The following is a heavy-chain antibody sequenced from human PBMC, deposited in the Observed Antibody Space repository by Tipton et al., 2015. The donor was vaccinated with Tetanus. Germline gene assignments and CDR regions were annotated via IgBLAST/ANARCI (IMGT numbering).Heavy chain of an antibody. CDR1: GGSVRSGSYY. Sequence: GLVKPSETLSLTCTVSGGSVRSGSYYWNWIRQPPGKGLEWIGYVSYSGNTNSNYSLKSRITISQDTSKNQFSLRLTSVTAADTAFYYCARANYDFPKKGPFDSWGQGSLVIVSS. V-gene: IGHV4-61*01. D-gene: IGHD3-3*01. CDR3: ARANYDFPKKGPFDS. CDR2: VSYSGNT. J-gene: IGHJ4*02.